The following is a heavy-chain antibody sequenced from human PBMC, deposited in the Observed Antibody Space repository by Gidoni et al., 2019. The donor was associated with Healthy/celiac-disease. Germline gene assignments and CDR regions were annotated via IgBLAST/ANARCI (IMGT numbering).Heavy chain of an antibody. Sequence: QLQLQESGPGLVKPSETLSLTCPVSGGSISSSSYYWGWIRQPPGKGLEWIGSIYYSGRTYYNPSLKSRVTISVDTSKNQFSLKLSSVTAADTAVYYCARLGITPGVFDYWGQGTLVTVSS. CDR3: ARLGITPGVFDY. J-gene: IGHJ4*02. V-gene: IGHV4-39*07. D-gene: IGHD1-7*01. CDR1: GGSISSSSYY. CDR2: IYYSGRT.